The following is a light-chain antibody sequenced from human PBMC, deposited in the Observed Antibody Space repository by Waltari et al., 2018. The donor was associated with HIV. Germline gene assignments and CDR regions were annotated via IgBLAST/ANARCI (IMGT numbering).Light chain of an antibody. CDR1: SSNIGGHF. V-gene: IGLV1-47*01. Sequence: QSVLTQPPSASGTPGQRVTISCSGRSSNIGGHFVYWYQQLPGTAPNLLIYRDNQRPSGVPDRCSGSKSGTSASLAINGLRSEDEADYYCAAWDDSLSGLYVFGTGTKVTVL. J-gene: IGLJ1*01. CDR2: RDN. CDR3: AAWDDSLSGLYV.